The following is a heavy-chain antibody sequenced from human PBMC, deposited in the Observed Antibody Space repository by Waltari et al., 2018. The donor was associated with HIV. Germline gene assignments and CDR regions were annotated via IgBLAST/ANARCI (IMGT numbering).Heavy chain of an antibody. Sequence: QVQLQQWGAGLLKPSETLSLTCAVYGGSFSGYYWSWIRQPPGKGLEWIGEINHSGSTNDNPSLKSRVTISVDTSKNQFSLKLSSVTAADTAVYYCARARGGYDSTVAGTEPYYFDYWGQGTLVTVSS. J-gene: IGHJ4*02. CDR3: ARARGGYDSTVAGTEPYYFDY. D-gene: IGHD6-19*01. CDR1: GGSFSGYY. CDR2: INHSGST. V-gene: IGHV4-34*01.